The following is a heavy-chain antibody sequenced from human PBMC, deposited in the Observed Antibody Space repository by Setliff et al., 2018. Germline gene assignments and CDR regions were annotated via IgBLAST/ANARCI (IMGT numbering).Heavy chain of an antibody. CDR1: GFSFTTYT. J-gene: IGHJ4*02. CDR3: ARSETCHSTHCSPYDY. CDR2: IDTSSTWI. V-gene: IGHV3-21*01. Sequence: GGSLRLSCAASGFSFTTYTMNWVRQAPGQGLEWVSSIDTSSTWIYYADSVKGRFTISRDNAENSLYLQMNSLRAEDTAVYYCARSETCHSTHCSPYDYWGQGTPVTVSS. D-gene: IGHD2-2*01.